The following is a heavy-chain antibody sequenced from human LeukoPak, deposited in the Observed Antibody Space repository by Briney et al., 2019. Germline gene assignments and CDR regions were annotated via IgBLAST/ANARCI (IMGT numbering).Heavy chain of an antibody. D-gene: IGHD1-7*01. CDR2: IFYSGST. Sequence: SETLSLTCTVSSGSISTSNYYWGWVRQPPGKALEWIGNIFYSGSTYYNPSLKSRVTISVDTSKNQFSLKLSSVTAADTAVYYCAREGTELMASRGIDYWGQGTLVTVSS. CDR3: AREGTELMASRGIDY. J-gene: IGHJ4*02. V-gene: IGHV4-39*07. CDR1: SGSISTSNYY.